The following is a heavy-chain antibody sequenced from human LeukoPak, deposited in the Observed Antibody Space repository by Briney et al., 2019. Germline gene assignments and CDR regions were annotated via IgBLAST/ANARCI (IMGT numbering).Heavy chain of an antibody. Sequence: PGGSLRLSCAASGFTVSSNYMSWVRQARGKGLEWVSVIYSGGSTYYADSVKGRFTISRDNSKNTLYLQMNSLRAEDTAVYYCARYVKYGDYDEAFDYWGQGTLVTVSS. J-gene: IGHJ4*02. CDR3: ARYVKYGDYDEAFDY. V-gene: IGHV3-66*01. CDR1: GFTVSSNY. CDR2: IYSGGST. D-gene: IGHD4-17*01.